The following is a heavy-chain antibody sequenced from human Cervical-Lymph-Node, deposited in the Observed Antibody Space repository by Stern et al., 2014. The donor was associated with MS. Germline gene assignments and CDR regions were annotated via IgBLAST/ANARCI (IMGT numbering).Heavy chain of an antibody. D-gene: IGHD3-3*01. CDR3: AREWSWFDP. CDR1: GGSISSGSYY. CDR2: IYTSGST. V-gene: IGHV4-61*02. Sequence: VHLVESGPGLVKPSQTLSLTCTVSGGSISSGSYYWSWIRQPAGKGLEWIGRIYTSGSTNYNPPLKSRVTISVDTSQNHFSLTLSPVTAADTAVYYCAREWSWFDPWGQGTLVTVSS. J-gene: IGHJ5*02.